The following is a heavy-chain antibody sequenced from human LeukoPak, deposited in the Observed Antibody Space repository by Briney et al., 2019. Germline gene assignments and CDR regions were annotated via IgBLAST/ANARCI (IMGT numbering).Heavy chain of an antibody. CDR1: GFTFSSYA. V-gene: IGHV3-48*03. D-gene: IGHD6-19*01. J-gene: IGHJ6*02. CDR2: ISSSGSTI. Sequence: SGGSLRLSCAASGFTFSSYAMSWVRQAPGKGLEWVSYISSSGSTIYYADSVKGRFTISRDNAKNSLYLQMNSLRAEDTAVYYCAREGIAVAGRGGNYGMDVWGQGTTVTVSS. CDR3: AREGIAVAGRGGNYGMDV.